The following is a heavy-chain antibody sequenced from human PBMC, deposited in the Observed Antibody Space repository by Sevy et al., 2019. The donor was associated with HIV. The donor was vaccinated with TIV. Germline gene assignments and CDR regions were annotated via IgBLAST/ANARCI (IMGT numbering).Heavy chain of an antibody. CDR1: GFTFSSYG. CDR2: IRYDGSNK. V-gene: IGHV3-30*02. J-gene: IGHJ6*02. CDR3: AKDLTTGILSYRMDV. D-gene: IGHD3-3*01. Sequence: GGSLRLSCAASGFTFSSYGMHWVRQAPGKGLEWVAFIRYDGSNKYYADSVKGRFTISRDNSKNTLYLQMNSLRAEDTAVYYCAKDLTTGILSYRMDVWGQGTTVTVSS.